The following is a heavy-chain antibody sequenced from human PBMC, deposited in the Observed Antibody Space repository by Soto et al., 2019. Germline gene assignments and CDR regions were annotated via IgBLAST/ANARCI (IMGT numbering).Heavy chain of an antibody. CDR3: ARHRTTEPWYYGMDV. CDR2: IYPGDSDT. CDR1: GYSFTSYW. D-gene: IGHD4-17*01. Sequence: GESLKISCKGSGYSFTSYWIGWVRQMPGKGLEWMGIIYPGDSDTRYSPPFQGQVTISADKSISTAYLQWSSLKASDTAMYYCARHRTTEPWYYGMDVWGQGTTVTVSS. J-gene: IGHJ6*02. V-gene: IGHV5-51*01.